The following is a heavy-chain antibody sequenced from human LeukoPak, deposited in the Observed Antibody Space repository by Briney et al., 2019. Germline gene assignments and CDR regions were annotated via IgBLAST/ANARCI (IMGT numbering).Heavy chain of an antibody. J-gene: IGHJ4*02. Sequence: SETLSLTCAVSGYSIISGYFWGWIRQPPGKGLEWIGTIYHSGSTYYNPSLKGRVTISVDTSKNQFSLKLSSVTAADTAVYFCAKSGYDYPPYFDYWGQGTLVTVSS. D-gene: IGHD5-12*01. CDR2: IYHSGST. V-gene: IGHV4-38-2*01. CDR3: AKSGYDYPPYFDY. CDR1: GYSIISGYF.